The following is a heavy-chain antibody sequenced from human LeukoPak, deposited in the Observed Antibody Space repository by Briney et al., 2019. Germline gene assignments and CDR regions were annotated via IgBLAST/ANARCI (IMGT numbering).Heavy chain of an antibody. D-gene: IGHD2-2*01. V-gene: IGHV3-23*01. J-gene: IGHJ4*02. CDR2: ISGSGDST. CDR1: GFTFRSYA. Sequence: GGSLRLSCAASGFTFRSYAMTWIRQAPGKGLEWVSPISGSGDSTYYADSVKGRFTISRDNSKNTLYLQMNSLRTEDTAVYYCAKTVVPASPVPGVSYWGQGTLVTVSS. CDR3: AKTVVPASPVPGVSY.